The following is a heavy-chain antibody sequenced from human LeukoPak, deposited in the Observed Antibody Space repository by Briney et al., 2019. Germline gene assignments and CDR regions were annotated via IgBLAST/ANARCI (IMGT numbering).Heavy chain of an antibody. CDR2: IYHTGST. J-gene: IGHJ4*02. V-gene: IGHV4-59*02. CDR3: ASRKLGNDY. D-gene: IGHD7-27*01. CDR1: GGSVSDYY. Sequence: SETLSLTCTISGGSVSDYYWSWIRQSPGKGLEWIGYIYHTGSTSYSPSLKSRVTISADTSQNQLSLKLSSVTAADTAVYYCASRKLGNDYWGQGTLVTVSS.